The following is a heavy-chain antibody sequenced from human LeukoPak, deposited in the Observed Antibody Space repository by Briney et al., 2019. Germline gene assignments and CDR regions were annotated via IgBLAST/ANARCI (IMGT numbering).Heavy chain of an antibody. CDR2: IIPILGIA. Sequence: GASVKVSCKASGGTFSSYAISWVRQAPGQGLEWMGRIIPILGIANYAQKLQGRVTITADKSTSTAYMELSSLRSGDTAVYYCARDGGWLTHTGPFDYWGQGTLVTVSS. CDR1: GGTFSSYA. J-gene: IGHJ4*02. CDR3: ARDGGWLTHTGPFDY. D-gene: IGHD3-16*01. V-gene: IGHV1-69*04.